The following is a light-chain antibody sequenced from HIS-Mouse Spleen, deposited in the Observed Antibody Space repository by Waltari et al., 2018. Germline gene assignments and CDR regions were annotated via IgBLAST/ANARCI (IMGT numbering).Light chain of an antibody. CDR3: CSYAGSSTWV. J-gene: IGLJ3*02. Sequence: QSALTQPASVSGSPGQSITISCTGTSSDVGSYNLVSWYQQNQGKAPKLMIYEGSKRLAGVSNRFSGSKSGNTASLTISGLQAEDEADYYCCSYAGSSTWVFGGGTKLTVL. CDR2: EGS. CDR1: SSDVGSYNL. V-gene: IGLV2-23*01.